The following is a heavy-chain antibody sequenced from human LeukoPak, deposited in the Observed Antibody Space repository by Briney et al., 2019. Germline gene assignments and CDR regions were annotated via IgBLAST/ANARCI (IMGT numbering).Heavy chain of an antibody. D-gene: IGHD3-22*01. CDR3: ARGNPYDSSGYYRDAFDI. CDR2: INHSGST. CDR1: GGSFSGYY. V-gene: IGHV4-34*01. Sequence: SETLSLTCAVYGGSFSGYYWSWIRQPPGKGLEWLGEINHSGSTNYNPSLKSRVTISVDTSKNQFSLKLSSVTAADTAVYYCARGNPYDSSGYYRDAFDIWGQGTMVTVSS. J-gene: IGHJ3*02.